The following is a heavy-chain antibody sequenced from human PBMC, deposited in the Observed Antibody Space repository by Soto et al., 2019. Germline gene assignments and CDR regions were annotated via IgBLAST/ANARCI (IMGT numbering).Heavy chain of an antibody. J-gene: IGHJ6*02. Sequence: QVQLVQSGAEVTKPGASVKVSCKASGYTFTSYDINWVRQATGQGLEWMGWMSPNSGPTGYAQKFQGRVTMTRDTSISTAYMELSNLRSEDTAIYYCARGVDAGVDVWGQGSTVTVSS. D-gene: IGHD1-1*01. V-gene: IGHV1-8*01. CDR2: MSPNSGPT. CDR1: GYTFTSYD. CDR3: ARGVDAGVDV.